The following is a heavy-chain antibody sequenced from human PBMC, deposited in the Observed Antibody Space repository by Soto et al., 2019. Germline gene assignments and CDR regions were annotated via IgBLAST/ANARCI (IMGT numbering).Heavy chain of an antibody. V-gene: IGHV3-23*01. CDR3: ANPGPAAKGFYYYYYGMDV. D-gene: IGHD2-2*01. J-gene: IGHJ6*02. CDR2: ISGSGGST. CDR1: GFTFSSYA. Sequence: GGSLRLSCAASGFTFSSYAMSWVRQAPGKGLEWVSAISGSGGSTYYADSVKGRFTISRDNSKNTLYLQMNSLRAEDTAAYYCANPGPAAKGFYYYYYGMDVWGQGTTVTVSS.